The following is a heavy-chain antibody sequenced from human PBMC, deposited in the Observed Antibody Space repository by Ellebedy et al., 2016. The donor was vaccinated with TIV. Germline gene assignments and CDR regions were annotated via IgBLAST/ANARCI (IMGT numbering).Heavy chain of an antibody. V-gene: IGHV4-4*02. CDR3: ARDRDVTSRGILDY. D-gene: IGHD3-10*01. CDR2: VYHSGST. Sequence: MPSETLSLTCAVSGASITSSNWWPWVRQAPGRGLEWIGEVYHSGSTYYNPSLKSRVNMSVDKSKNQFSLNLSSVTAADTAIYYCARDRDVTSRGILDYWGQGILVTVSS. CDR1: GASITSSNW. J-gene: IGHJ4*02.